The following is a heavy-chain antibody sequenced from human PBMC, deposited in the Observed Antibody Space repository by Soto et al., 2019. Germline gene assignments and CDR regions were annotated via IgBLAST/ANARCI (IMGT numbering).Heavy chain of an antibody. D-gene: IGHD4-17*01. CDR1: GGSISSYY. CDR3: ARTVTTPERFPDY. V-gene: IGHV4-59*12. CDR2: IYYSGST. Sequence: PSATLSLTCTVSGGSISSYYWSWIRQPPGKGLEWIGYIYYSGSTNYNPSLKSRVTISVDTSKNQFSLKLSSVTAADTAVYYCARTVTTPERFPDYWGQGTLVTVSS. J-gene: IGHJ4*02.